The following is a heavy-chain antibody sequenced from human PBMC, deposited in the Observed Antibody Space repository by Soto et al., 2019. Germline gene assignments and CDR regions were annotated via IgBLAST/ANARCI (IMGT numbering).Heavy chain of an antibody. CDR2: IYPGDSDT. V-gene: IGHV5-51*01. J-gene: IGHJ6*02. CDR3: AIIIAAANVRLGYGMDV. D-gene: IGHD6-13*01. Sequence: GESLKISCKGSGYSFTSYWIGWVRQMPGKGLECMGIIYPGDSDTRYSPSFQGQVTISADKSISTAYLQWSSLKASDTAMYYCAIIIAAANVRLGYGMDVWGQGTTDTVSS. CDR1: GYSFTSYW.